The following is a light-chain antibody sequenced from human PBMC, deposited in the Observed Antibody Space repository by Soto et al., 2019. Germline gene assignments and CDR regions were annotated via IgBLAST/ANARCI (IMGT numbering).Light chain of an antibody. CDR3: SSYTRTNTLV. CDR2: DVT. Sequence: QSALTQPASVSGSPGQSITISCTGTRSDVGGYNFVSWYQQHPGKVPKLLIYDVTHRPSGVSNRFSASKSANTASLTISGLQAEDEADYYCSSYTRTNTLVFGGGNKVTVL. J-gene: IGLJ2*01. V-gene: IGLV2-14*01. CDR1: RSDVGGYNF.